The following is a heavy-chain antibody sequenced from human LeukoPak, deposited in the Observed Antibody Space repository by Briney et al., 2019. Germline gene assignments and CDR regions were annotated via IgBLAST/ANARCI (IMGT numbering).Heavy chain of an antibody. V-gene: IGHV3-7*01. CDR2: IKKDGSEK. D-gene: IGHD3-22*01. J-gene: IGHJ5*02. CDR1: GFTFSSYW. Sequence: GGSLRLSCAASGFTFSSYWMSWVRQAPGKGLEWVANIKKDGSEKYYVDSVKGRFTISRDNAKNTLYLQMNSLRAEDTAVYYCAREDYYDSSGYYYGDVNWFDPWGQGTLVTVSS. CDR3: AREDYYDSSGYYYGDVNWFDP.